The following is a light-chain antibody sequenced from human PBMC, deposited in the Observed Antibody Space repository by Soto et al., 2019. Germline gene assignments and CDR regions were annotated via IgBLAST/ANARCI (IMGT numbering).Light chain of an antibody. CDR1: SSDVGGYNY. V-gene: IGLV2-8*01. Sequence: SVLTQPPSASGSPGQSVTISCTGTSSDVGGYNYVSWYQQHPGKAPKLMIYEVTKRPSGVPDRFSGSKSANTASLTVSGLQAEDEADYYCSSYGGGNNLLFGGGTKVTVL. CDR2: EVT. J-gene: IGLJ2*01. CDR3: SSYGGGNNLL.